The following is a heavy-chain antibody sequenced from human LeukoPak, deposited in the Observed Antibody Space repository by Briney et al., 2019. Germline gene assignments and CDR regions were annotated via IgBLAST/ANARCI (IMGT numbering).Heavy chain of an antibody. J-gene: IGHJ4*02. Sequence: GASVKASCKASGYTFTSYYVHWVRQAPGQGLEWMGIINPSGGSTSSAQKFQGRVTMTSDTSTSTVYMELSSLRSEDTAVYYCAREGPTAIKYYFDYWGQGTLVTVSS. CDR2: INPSGGST. D-gene: IGHD2-2*01. CDR3: AREGPTAIKYYFDY. V-gene: IGHV1-46*01. CDR1: GYTFTSYY.